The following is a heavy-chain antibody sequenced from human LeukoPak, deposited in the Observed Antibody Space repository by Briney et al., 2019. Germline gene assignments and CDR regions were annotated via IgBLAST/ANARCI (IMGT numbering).Heavy chain of an antibody. CDR3: ARVPHRGTIVELPGTILDAFDI. V-gene: IGHV1-2*02. Sequence: ASVKVSCKVSGYTFTVTGYYIHWVRRAPGQGLEWMGWINPNSGGTNYAQRFQGRITMTRDTSISTAYMELRSLRSDDTALYYCARVPHRGTIVELPGTILDAFDIWSQGTMVTVSS. J-gene: IGHJ3*02. CDR2: INPNSGGT. D-gene: IGHD1-7*01. CDR1: GYTFTVTGYY.